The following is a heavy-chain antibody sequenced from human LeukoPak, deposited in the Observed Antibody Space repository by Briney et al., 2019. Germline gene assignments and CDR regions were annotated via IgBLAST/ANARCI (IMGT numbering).Heavy chain of an antibody. Sequence: PGRSLRLSCAASGFTFSSYAMHWVRQAPGKGLEWVAVISYDGSNKYYADSVKGRFTISRDNSKNTLYLQMNSLRAEDTAVYYCARSDYSNYVEPCLDYWGQGTLVTVSS. V-gene: IGHV3-30*01. CDR3: ARSDYSNYVEPCLDY. J-gene: IGHJ4*02. CDR2: ISYDGSNK. CDR1: GFTFSSYA. D-gene: IGHD4-11*01.